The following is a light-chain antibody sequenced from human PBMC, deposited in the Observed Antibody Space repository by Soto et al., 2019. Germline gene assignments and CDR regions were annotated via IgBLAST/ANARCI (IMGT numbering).Light chain of an antibody. CDR1: QSVSSSY. V-gene: IGKV3D-20*02. CDR3: QQRSNWPPLT. Sequence: IKVAQTPSDVSCAGGESGSRSCRASQSVSSSYLAWYQQKAGQAPRLLIYGASSRATGIPDRFSGSGSGTDYTITISSLGPADDAVYYCQQRSNWPPLTFGGGTKVDIK. J-gene: IGKJ4*01. CDR2: GAS.